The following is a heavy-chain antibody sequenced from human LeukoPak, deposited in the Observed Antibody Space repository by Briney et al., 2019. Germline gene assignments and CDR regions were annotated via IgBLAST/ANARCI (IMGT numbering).Heavy chain of an antibody. J-gene: IGHJ4*02. CDR3: ARAGATTVTYDY. CDR2: ISAYNGNT. D-gene: IGHD4-17*01. V-gene: IGHV1-18*01. CDR1: GGTFSSYA. Sequence: ASVKVSCKASGGTFSSYAISWVRQAPGQGLEWMGWISAYNGNTNYAQKLQGRVTMTTDTSTSTAYMELRSLRSDDTAVYYCARAGATTVTYDYWGQGTLVTVSS.